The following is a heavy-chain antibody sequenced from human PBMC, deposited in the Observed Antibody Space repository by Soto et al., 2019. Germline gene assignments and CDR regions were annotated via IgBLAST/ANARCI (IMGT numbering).Heavy chain of an antibody. D-gene: IGHD3-10*01. Sequence: GGSLRLSCAASGFTFSSYGMHWVRQAPGKGLEWVAVIWYDGSNKYYADSVKGRFTISRDNSKNTLYLQMNSLRAEDTAVYYCATHYYGSGSYYSRGMDVWGQGTTVTVSS. J-gene: IGHJ6*02. V-gene: IGHV3-33*01. CDR2: IWYDGSNK. CDR1: GFTFSSYG. CDR3: ATHYYGSGSYYSRGMDV.